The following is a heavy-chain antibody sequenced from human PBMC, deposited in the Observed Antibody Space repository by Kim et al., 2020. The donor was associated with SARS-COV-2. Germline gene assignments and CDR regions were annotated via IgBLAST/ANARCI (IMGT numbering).Heavy chain of an antibody. CDR1: GGSISSGDYY. Sequence: SETLSLTCTVSGGSISSGDYYWSWIRQPPGKGLEWIGYIYYSGSTYYNPSLKSRVTISVDTSKNQFSLKLSSVTAADTAVYYCARDHAVGALRHSFDYWGQGTLVTVSS. CDR2: IYYSGST. CDR3: ARDHAVGALRHSFDY. V-gene: IGHV4-30-4*01. J-gene: IGHJ4*02. D-gene: IGHD1-26*01.